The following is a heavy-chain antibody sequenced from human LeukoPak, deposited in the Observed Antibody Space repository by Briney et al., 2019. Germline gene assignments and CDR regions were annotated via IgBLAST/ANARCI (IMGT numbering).Heavy chain of an antibody. CDR2: IYHSGST. D-gene: IGHD2-2*02. CDR1: GYSISRGYY. V-gene: IGHV4-38-2*02. CDR3: ARNIVVVPAAISYFDY. J-gene: IGHJ4*02. Sequence: SETLSLTCTVSGYSISRGYYWGWIRQPPGKGLEWIGSIYHSGSTYYNPSLKSRVTISVDTSKNQFSLKLSSVTAADTAVYYCARNIVVVPAAISYFDYWGQGTLVTVSS.